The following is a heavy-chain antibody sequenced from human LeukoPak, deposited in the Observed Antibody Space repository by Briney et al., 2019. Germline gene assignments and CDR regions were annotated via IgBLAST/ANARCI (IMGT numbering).Heavy chain of an antibody. Sequence: GRSLRLSCAASGFTFDDYAMHWVRQAPGKGLEWVSGISWNSGSIGYADSVKGRFTISRDNAKNSLYLQMISLSAEDTALYYCAKDIGKDFWSGFWFDPWGKGTLVTVSS. CDR3: AKDIGKDFWSGFWFDP. J-gene: IGHJ5*02. V-gene: IGHV3-9*01. CDR1: GFTFDDYA. CDR2: ISWNSGSI. D-gene: IGHD3-3*01.